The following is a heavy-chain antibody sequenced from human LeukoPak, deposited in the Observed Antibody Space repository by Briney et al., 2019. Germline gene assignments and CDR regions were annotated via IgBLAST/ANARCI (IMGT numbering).Heavy chain of an antibody. CDR1: GFAFNNYV. J-gene: IGHJ4*02. CDR2: ISGSGDST. D-gene: IGHD6-6*01. Sequence: GGSLRLSCAASGFAFNNYVMTWVRQAPGKGLDWFSAISGSGDSTYYADSVKGRFTISRDSSKSTLYLQMTSLTAEDTAVYYCAKGSGAARPYYLDYWGRGTLVTVSS. CDR3: AKGSGAARPYYLDY. V-gene: IGHV3-23*01.